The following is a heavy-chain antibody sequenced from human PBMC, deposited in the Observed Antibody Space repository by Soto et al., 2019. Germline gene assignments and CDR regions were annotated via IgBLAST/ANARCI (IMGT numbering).Heavy chain of an antibody. V-gene: IGHV3-53*01. J-gene: IGHJ3*01. D-gene: IGHD1-1*01. CDR2: LYDVDGS. CDR3: ATWHEREHAYDV. CDR1: GLTVSGKKY. Sequence: PGGSLRLSCAASGLTVSGKKYVAWVHQAPGKGLEWVSALYDVDGSFYADSVKGRFTTSSDSSKTTVYLQMNGLRPDDTAVYYCATWHEREHAYDVWGQGTTVTVSS.